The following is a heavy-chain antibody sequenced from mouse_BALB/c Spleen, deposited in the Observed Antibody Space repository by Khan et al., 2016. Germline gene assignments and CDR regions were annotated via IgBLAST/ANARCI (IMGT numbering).Heavy chain of an antibody. CDR2: IRNKANGYTT. D-gene: IGHD4-1*01. Sequence: EVELVESGGGLVQPGGSLRLSCATSGFTFTDYYMSWVRQPPGKALEWLGFIRNKANGYTTEYSASVKGRFTISRDNSQSILYLHMNTLRAEDSATYYCARDRWDRMDYGGQGTSVTVSS. CDR1: GFTFTDYY. J-gene: IGHJ4*01. CDR3: ARDRWDRMDY. V-gene: IGHV7-3*02.